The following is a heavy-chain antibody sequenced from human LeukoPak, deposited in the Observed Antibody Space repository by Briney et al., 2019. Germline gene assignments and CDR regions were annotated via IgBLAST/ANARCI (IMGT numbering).Heavy chain of an antibody. Sequence: SGTLSLTCTVSGGSISGSSYYWGWIRQPPGKGLEWIGSIYYSGSTYYNPSLKSRVTISVDTSKNQFSLKLSSVTAADTAVYYCARAIEGSSYYYGSGSYYFIDPWGQGTLVTVSS. CDR1: GGSISGSSYY. CDR2: IYYSGST. V-gene: IGHV4-39*01. CDR3: ARAIEGSSYYYGSGSYYFIDP. D-gene: IGHD3-10*01. J-gene: IGHJ5*02.